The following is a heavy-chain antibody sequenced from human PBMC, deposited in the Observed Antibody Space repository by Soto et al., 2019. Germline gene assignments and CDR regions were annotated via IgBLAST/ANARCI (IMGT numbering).Heavy chain of an antibody. V-gene: IGHV1-3*01. CDR2: INAGNGNT. D-gene: IGHD5-18*01. CDR3: ARVPRQLWSSGMDV. J-gene: IGHJ6*02. CDR1: GYTFTSYA. Sequence: ASVKVSCKASGYTFTSYAMHWVRQAPGQRLEWMGWINAGNGNTKYSQKFQGRVTITRDTSASTAYMELSSLRSEDTAVYYCARVPRQLWSSGMDVWGQGTTVTVSS.